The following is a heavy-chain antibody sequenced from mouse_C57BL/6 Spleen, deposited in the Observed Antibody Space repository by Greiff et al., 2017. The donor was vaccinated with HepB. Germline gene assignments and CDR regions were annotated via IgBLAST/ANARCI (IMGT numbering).Heavy chain of an antibody. CDR2: IDPEDGET. V-gene: IGHV14-2*01. J-gene: IGHJ2*01. D-gene: IGHD1-1*01. CDR1: GFNIKDYY. CDR3: ARSRITTVVSYFDY. Sequence: VHVKQSGAELVKPGASVKLSCTASGFNIKDYYMHWVKQRTEQGLEWIGRIDPEDGETKYAPKFQGKATITADTSSNTAYLQLSSLTSEDTAVYYCARSRITTVVSYFDYWGQGTTLTVSS.